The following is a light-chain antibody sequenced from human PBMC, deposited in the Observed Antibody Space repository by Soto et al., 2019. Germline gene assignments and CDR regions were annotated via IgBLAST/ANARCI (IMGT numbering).Light chain of an antibody. CDR3: QSYDSSLSGYV. J-gene: IGLJ1*01. Sequence: ALTQPPSVSGAPGQRVTISCTWSSSNIGAGYDVHWYQQLPGTAPKLLIYDNNNRPSGVPDRFSGSKSGTSASLAITGLQAEDEADYYCQSYDSSLSGYVFGTGTKVTVL. CDR2: DNN. CDR1: SSNIGAGYD. V-gene: IGLV1-40*01.